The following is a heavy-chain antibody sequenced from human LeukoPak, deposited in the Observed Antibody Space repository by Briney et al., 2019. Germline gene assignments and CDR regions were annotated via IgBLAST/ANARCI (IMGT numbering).Heavy chain of an antibody. J-gene: IGHJ6*02. V-gene: IGHV4-59*01. CDR3: ARAPLYSGGSGWSIYYFYAMDV. CDR1: GGSISRSY. Sequence: SQTRSLTCTVSGGSISRSYWGWVRQPPGKGLEWIGYIDNSGSTNYNPSLKSRVTISLDTPKSQFSLKLSSVTAADTAVYYCARAPLYSGGSGWSIYYFYAMDVWGQGTTVTVSS. CDR2: IDNSGST. D-gene: IGHD6-19*01.